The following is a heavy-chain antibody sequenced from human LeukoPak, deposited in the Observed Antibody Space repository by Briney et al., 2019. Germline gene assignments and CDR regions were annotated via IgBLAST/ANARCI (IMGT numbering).Heavy chain of an antibody. CDR3: ARERGAFDI. D-gene: IGHD3-16*01. J-gene: IGHJ3*02. Sequence: GGSLRLSCSASGFTFSSYWMHWVRQAPGKGLVWVSRINSGGSRTTYADSVKGRFTISRDNAKNTLYLQMNSLRAEDTAVYYCARERGAFDIWGQGTMVTVSS. CDR2: INSGGSRT. V-gene: IGHV3-74*01. CDR1: GFTFSSYW.